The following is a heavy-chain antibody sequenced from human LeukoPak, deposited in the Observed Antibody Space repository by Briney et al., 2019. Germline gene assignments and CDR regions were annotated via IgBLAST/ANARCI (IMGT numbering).Heavy chain of an antibody. CDR3: ARDPLRWQTPSD. CDR2: ISAYNGNT. Sequence: ASVKVSCKASGYTFTSYGISWVRQAPGQGLEWMGWISAYNGNTNYAQRLQGRVTMTTDTSTSTAYMELRSLRSDDTAVYYCARDPLRWQTPSDWGQGTLVTVSS. V-gene: IGHV1-18*01. CDR1: GYTFTSYG. D-gene: IGHD4-17*01. J-gene: IGHJ4*02.